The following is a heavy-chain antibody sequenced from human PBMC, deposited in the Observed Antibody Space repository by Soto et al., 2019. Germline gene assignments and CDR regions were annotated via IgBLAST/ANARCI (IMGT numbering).Heavy chain of an antibody. CDR1: GFTFSSYG. V-gene: IGHV3-30*03. Sequence: QVQLVESGGGVVQPGRSLRLSCAASGFTFSSYGMHWVRQAPGKGLEWVAVISYDGSNKYYADSVKGRFTISRDNSKNTLYLQMNSLRAEDTAVYYCASEYSSPPGVVHYYGMDVWGQGTTVTVSS. CDR3: ASEYSSPPGVVHYYGMDV. CDR2: ISYDGSNK. D-gene: IGHD6-13*01. J-gene: IGHJ6*02.